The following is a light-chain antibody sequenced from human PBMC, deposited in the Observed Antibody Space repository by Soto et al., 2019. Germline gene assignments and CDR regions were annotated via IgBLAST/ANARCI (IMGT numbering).Light chain of an antibody. V-gene: IGLV1-40*01. CDR1: SSNIGAGYD. CDR3: QSYDSSLSSV. CDR2: GNS. Sequence: QSVLTQPPSVSGAPGQRVTISCPGSSSNIGAGYDVHWYQQLPGTAPKLLIYGNSNRPSGVPDRFSGSKSGTSASLAITGLQAEDEADYYCQSYDSSLSSVFGGGTQLTVL. J-gene: IGLJ7*01.